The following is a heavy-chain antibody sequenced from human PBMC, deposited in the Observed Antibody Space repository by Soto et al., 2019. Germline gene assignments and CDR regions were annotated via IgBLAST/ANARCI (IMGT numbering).Heavy chain of an antibody. CDR2: ISYDGSNK. D-gene: IGHD6-13*01. Sequence: GGSLRLSCAASGFTFSSYAMHWVRQAPGKGLEWVAVISYDGSNKYYADSVKGRFTISRDNSKNTLYLQMNSLRAEDTAVYYCARDFCSSWYVEYYYYYGRDVWGQGTTVTVS. J-gene: IGHJ6*02. V-gene: IGHV3-30-3*01. CDR3: ARDFCSSWYVEYYYYYGRDV. CDR1: GFTFSSYA.